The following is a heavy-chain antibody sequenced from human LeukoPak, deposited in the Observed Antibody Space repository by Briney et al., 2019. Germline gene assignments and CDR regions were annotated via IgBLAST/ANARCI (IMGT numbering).Heavy chain of an antibody. CDR3: AKVSSGWYGEFYFDY. D-gene: IGHD6-19*01. CDR2: ISGSGGST. Sequence: GGSLRLSCAASGFTFSSYAMSWVRQAPGEGLEWVSAISGSGGSTYYADSVKGRFTISRDNSKNTLYLQMNSLRAEDTAVYYCAKVSSGWYGEFYFDYWGQGTLVTVSS. J-gene: IGHJ4*02. V-gene: IGHV3-23*01. CDR1: GFTFSSYA.